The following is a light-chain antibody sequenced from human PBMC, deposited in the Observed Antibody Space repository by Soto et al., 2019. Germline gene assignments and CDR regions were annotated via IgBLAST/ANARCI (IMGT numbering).Light chain of an antibody. J-gene: IGKJ1*01. CDR1: QSVSSY. CDR3: QQYNNRPPRT. CDR2: DAS. V-gene: IGKV3-11*01. Sequence: VLKQSQATLSLTPGERATLCCRASQSVSSYLAWYHQKPRQAPRLLXYDASNRATGIPARFSGSGCATDYFPTTSSLVTHDFLAYYCQQYNNRPPRTFGQGTKGDI.